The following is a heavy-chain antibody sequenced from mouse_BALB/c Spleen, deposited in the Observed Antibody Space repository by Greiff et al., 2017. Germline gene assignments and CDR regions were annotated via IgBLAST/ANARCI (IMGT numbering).Heavy chain of an antibody. CDR3: ARSLGHYYAMDY. CDR2: INPGSGGT. V-gene: IGHV1-54*03. J-gene: IGHJ4*01. Sequence: VQLQESGAELVRPGTSVKVSCKASGYAFTNYLIEWVKQRPGQGLEWIGVINPGSGGTNYNEKFKGKATLTADKSSSTAYMQLSSLTSDDSAVYFCARSLGHYYAMDYWGQGTSVTVSS. CDR1: GYAFTNYL. D-gene: IGHD4-1*01.